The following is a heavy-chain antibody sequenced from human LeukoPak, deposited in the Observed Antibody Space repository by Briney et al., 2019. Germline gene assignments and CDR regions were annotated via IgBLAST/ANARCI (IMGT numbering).Heavy chain of an antibody. V-gene: IGHV1-2*02. D-gene: IGHD6-13*01. J-gene: IGHJ4*02. Sequence: GASVKVSCKTSGFTFTDYCIHWVRQAPGQGLEWMGSIHPKSGGTKYAQKFQGRVTVTRDTSISAAYMELSRLTSDDTAVYYCARDPPAAGSTEFDFWGQGTLVTVSS. CDR1: GFTFTDYC. CDR3: ARDPPAAGSTEFDF. CDR2: IHPKSGGT.